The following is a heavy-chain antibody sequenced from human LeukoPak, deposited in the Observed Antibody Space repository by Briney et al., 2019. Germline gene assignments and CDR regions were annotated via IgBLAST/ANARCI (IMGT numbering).Heavy chain of an antibody. V-gene: IGHV3-30*18. CDR1: GFTFSSYG. Sequence: GGSLRLSCAASGFTFSSYGMHWVRQAPGKGLEWVAVISYDGSNKYYADSVKGRFTISRDNSKNTLYLQMNSLRAEDTAVYYCAKDHDGSVFGWFDPWGQGTLVTVSS. CDR2: ISYDGSNK. D-gene: IGHD3-10*01. J-gene: IGHJ5*02. CDR3: AKDHDGSVFGWFDP.